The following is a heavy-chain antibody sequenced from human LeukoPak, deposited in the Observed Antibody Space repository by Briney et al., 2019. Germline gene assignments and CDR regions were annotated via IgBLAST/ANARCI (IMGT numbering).Heavy chain of an antibody. Sequence: TGGSLRLSCAASGFTLSSYAMSWVRQAPGKGLQWVSGISSSGGSTYYVDSVKGRFTISTDNSKNTLYLQMNSLRAEDTAVYYCARESGRVAAGGYYMDVWGKGTTVTVSS. CDR1: GFTLSSYA. CDR3: ARESGRVAAGGYYMDV. CDR2: ISSSGGST. V-gene: IGHV3-23*01. D-gene: IGHD6-13*01. J-gene: IGHJ6*03.